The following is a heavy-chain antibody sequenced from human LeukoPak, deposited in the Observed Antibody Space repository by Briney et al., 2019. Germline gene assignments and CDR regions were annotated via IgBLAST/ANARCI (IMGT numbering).Heavy chain of an antibody. J-gene: IGHJ4*02. V-gene: IGHV4-38-2*01. CDR3: ARHDRMITFGGVIVLNSRFDY. Sequence: SETLSLTCAVYGGSFSGYYWAWIRQPPGKGLEWIGSIFHSGSTYYNPSLKSRVTISVDTSKKQFSLKLSSVTAADTAVYYCARHDRMITFGGVIVLNSRFDYLGQGSLVTVSS. D-gene: IGHD3-16*02. CDR1: GGSFSGYY. CDR2: IFHSGST.